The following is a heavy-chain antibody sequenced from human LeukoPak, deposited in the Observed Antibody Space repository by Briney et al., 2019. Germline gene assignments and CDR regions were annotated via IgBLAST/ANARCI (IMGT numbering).Heavy chain of an antibody. D-gene: IGHD3-10*01. CDR3: AKDIVIMVRGFDD. CDR1: GFTFSSYA. J-gene: IGHJ4*02. Sequence: GGSLRLSCAASGFTFSSYAMSWVRQAPGKGLEWVSGISGSDGSTNYADSVKGRFTISRENSKNTLYLQMNSLRAEDTAVYYCAKDIVIMVRGFDDGGQGTLVTVAS. CDR2: ISGSDGST. V-gene: IGHV3-23*01.